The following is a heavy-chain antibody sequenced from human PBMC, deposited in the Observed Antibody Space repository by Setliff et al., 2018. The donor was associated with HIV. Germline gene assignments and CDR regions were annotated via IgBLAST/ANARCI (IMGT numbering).Heavy chain of an antibody. CDR2: ISGSGGNT. CDR3: ARWEPYDTSGYYDY. D-gene: IGHD3-22*01. CDR1: RFTFSNYA. V-gene: IGHV3-23*01. Sequence: PGGSLRLSCAASRFTFSNYAMSWVRQAPGKGLEWVSVISGSGGNTYYADSVKGRFTISRDNSKNTLYLQMNSLRAEDTAVYYCARWEPYDTSGYYDYWGQGALVTVSS. J-gene: IGHJ4*02.